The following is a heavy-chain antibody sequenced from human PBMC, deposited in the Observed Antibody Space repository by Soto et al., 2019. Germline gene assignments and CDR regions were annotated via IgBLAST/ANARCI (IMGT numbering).Heavy chain of an antibody. V-gene: IGHV4-59*01. Sequence: PSETLSLTCTVSGGSISSYYWGWIRQTPGKGLEWIGYIYYSGSTNCNPSLKSRVTMSVDTSKNQFSLKLSSVTAADTAVYYCARVSYSSSWYAARPNKPFDYWGQGTLVTVSS. J-gene: IGHJ4*02. CDR3: ARVSYSSSWYAARPNKPFDY. D-gene: IGHD6-13*01. CDR1: GGSISSYY. CDR2: IYYSGST.